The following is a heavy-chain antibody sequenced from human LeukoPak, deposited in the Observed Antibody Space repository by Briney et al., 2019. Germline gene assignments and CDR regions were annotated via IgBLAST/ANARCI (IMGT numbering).Heavy chain of an antibody. Sequence: GESLKISCKGSGYIFTSYWIAWVRQLPGKGLEWMGIIFPDDSDIRYSPSFQGQVTISADKSISTAYLQWNSLKASDTAMYYCARHGPDLAIDYWGQGTLVTVSS. CDR1: GYIFTSYW. J-gene: IGHJ4*02. CDR3: ARHGPDLAIDY. CDR2: IFPDDSDI. V-gene: IGHV5-51*01.